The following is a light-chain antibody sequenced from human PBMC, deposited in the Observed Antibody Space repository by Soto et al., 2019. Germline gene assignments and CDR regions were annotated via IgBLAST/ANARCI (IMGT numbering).Light chain of an antibody. CDR2: EVR. CDR3: SAYTARSTLV. CDR1: MRDVGAYNL. J-gene: IGLJ3*02. Sequence: QSALTQPASVSGSAGQSITISCSGTMRDVGAYNLVSWYQQHPGTAPKLIIYEVRNRPSGISSRFSGSRSGNTASLTISGLPSEDEGDHYCSAYTARSTLVFGGGTKVTVL. V-gene: IGLV2-14*01.